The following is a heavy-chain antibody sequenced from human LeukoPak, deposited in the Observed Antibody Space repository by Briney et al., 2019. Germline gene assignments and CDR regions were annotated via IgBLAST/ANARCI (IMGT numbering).Heavy chain of an antibody. D-gene: IGHD5-18*01. CDR2: ISGSGGGT. J-gene: IGHJ3*02. CDR1: GFTVSSNY. V-gene: IGHV3-23*01. CDR3: AKDGEDSYSPYALDI. Sequence: GGSLRLSCAASGFTVSSNYMSWVRQAPGKGLEWVSTISGSGGGTYYADSVKGRFTISRDNSKNTLYLQMNSLRAEDTAVYYCAKDGEDSYSPYALDIWGQGTMVTVSS.